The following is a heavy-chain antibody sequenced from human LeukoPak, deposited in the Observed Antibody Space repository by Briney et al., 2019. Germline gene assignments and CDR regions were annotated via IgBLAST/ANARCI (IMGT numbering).Heavy chain of an antibody. CDR2: ISYDGSNK. D-gene: IGHD2-15*01. CDR1: GFTVSSNY. J-gene: IGHJ4*02. V-gene: IGHV3-30-3*01. Sequence: GGSLRLSCAASGFTVSSNYMSWVRQAPGKGLEWVAVISYDGSNKYYADSVKGRFTISRDNSKNTLYLQMNSLRAEDTAVYYCARGCSGGSRYVYWGQGTLVTVSS. CDR3: ARGCSGGSRYVY.